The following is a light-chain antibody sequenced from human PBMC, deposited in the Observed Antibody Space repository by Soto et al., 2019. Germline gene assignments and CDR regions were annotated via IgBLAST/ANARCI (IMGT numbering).Light chain of an antibody. CDR3: SSFAGSPVV. CDR1: SSDVSEENY. CDR2: EVS. J-gene: IGLJ2*01. Sequence: QSVLTQPPSASGSPGQSVTITCSGTSSDVSEENYVSWYQQHPGKVPKLILYEVSKRPSGVPDRFSGSRSGNTASLTVSGLQAEDEADYYCSSFAGSPVVFGGGTKLTVL. V-gene: IGLV2-8*01.